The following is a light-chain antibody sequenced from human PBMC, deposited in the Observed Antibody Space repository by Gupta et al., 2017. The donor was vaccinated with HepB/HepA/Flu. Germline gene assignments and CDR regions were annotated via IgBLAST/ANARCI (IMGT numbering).Light chain of an antibody. J-gene: IGKJ1*01. CDR3: QQENNWPRT. CDR1: QSVRSN. CDR2: HAS. V-gene: IGKV3-15*01. Sequence: EIVMTQSPATLSVSPGERANLSCRASQSVRSNVVWYQQKPGQAPRLLIYHASTRATGIPARFSGSGSGTXFTLTIXSLQSEDFGVYHCQQENNWPRTFGXGTKVDIK.